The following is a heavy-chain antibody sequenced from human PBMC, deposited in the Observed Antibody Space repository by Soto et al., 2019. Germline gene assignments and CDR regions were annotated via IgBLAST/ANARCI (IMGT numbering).Heavy chain of an antibody. D-gene: IGHD2-8*01. CDR2: ISWDGGST. CDR3: AKGAYCTNGVCYDGVFDY. CDR1: GFTFDDYA. J-gene: IGHJ4*02. Sequence: GGSLRLSCAASGFTFDDYAMHWVRQAPGKGLEWVSLISWDGGSTYYADSVKGRFTISRDNSKNSLYLQMNSLRAEDTALYYCAKGAYCTNGVCYDGVFDYWGQGTLVTVSS. V-gene: IGHV3-43D*03.